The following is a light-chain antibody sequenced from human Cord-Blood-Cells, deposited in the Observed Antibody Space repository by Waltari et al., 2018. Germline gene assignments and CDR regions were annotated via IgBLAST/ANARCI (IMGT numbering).Light chain of an antibody. CDR1: SGSMDSKY. CDR2: EDN. Sequence: NFMISQPHSVPESPRQTVTISSTRSSGSMDSKYVPWYQQRPGSSPTTVIYEDNQTPSGVPDRFSGSIDSSSNSASLTISGLKTEDEADYYCQSYDSSDQVFGGGTKLTVL. V-gene: IGLV6-57*01. J-gene: IGLJ3*02. CDR3: QSYDSSDQV.